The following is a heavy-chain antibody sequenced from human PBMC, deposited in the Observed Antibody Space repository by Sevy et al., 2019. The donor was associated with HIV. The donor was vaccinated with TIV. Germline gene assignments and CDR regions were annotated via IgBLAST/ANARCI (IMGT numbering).Heavy chain of an antibody. CDR1: GFTFSNYG. CDR3: ARGPIRYCSSTCCYEGDYYYYGMDV. V-gene: IGHV3-33*04. D-gene: IGHD2-2*01. Sequence: FLRLSCAASGFTFSNYGIHWVRQAPGKGLEWVAVTWYDGNNKNYTDSVKGRFTISRDNSKKTLYLQVNSLGAEDTAVYYCARGPIRYCSSTCCYEGDYYYYGMDVWGQGTTVIVSS. CDR2: TWYDGNNK. J-gene: IGHJ6*02.